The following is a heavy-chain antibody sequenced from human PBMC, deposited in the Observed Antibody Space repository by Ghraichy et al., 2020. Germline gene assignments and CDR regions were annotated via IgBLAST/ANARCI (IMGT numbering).Heavy chain of an antibody. V-gene: IGHV3-48*03. CDR1: GFTFSSYE. D-gene: IGHD4-17*01. J-gene: IGHJ4*02. CDR2: ISSSGSTI. CDR3: ARDMGDYGDDFDY. Sequence: LSLTCAASGFTFSSYEMNWVRQAPGKGLEWVSYISSSGSTIYYADSVKGRFTISRDNAKNSLYLQMNSLRAEDTAVYYCARDMGDYGDDFDYWGQGTLVTVSS.